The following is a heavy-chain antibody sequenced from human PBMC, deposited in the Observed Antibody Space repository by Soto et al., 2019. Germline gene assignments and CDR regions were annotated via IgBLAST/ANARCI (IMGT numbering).Heavy chain of an antibody. D-gene: IGHD5-18*01. Sequence: QVQLQESGPGRVKPSQTLSLTCTVSGGSISSGGYYWSWIRQHPGKGLEWIGYIYYSGSTYYNPSLKSRVTISVDTSKNQFSLKRSSVTAADTALYYCARDRNRIQLWPSFDYWGQGTLVTVSS. CDR2: IYYSGST. V-gene: IGHV4-31*03. J-gene: IGHJ4*02. CDR3: ARDRNRIQLWPSFDY. CDR1: GGSISSGGYY.